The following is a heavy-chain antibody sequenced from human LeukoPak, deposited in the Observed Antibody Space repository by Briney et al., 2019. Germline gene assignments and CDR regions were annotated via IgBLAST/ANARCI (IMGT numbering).Heavy chain of an antibody. CDR1: GYTFSDYF. CDR3: ARDGTGVDS. J-gene: IGHJ4*02. Sequence: ASVKVSCKASGYTFSDYFMHWVRQAPGQGLEWMGWINANSGGTIYAQKFQGRVTMTRDTSISTACMDLSRLRSDDTAVYYCARDGTGVDSWGQGTLVTVSS. CDR2: INANSGGT. D-gene: IGHD1/OR15-1a*01. V-gene: IGHV1-2*02.